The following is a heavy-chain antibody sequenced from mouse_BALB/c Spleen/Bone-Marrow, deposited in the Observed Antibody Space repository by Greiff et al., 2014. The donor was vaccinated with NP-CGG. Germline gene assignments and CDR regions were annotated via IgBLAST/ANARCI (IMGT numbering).Heavy chain of an antibody. CDR1: GYTFTRYW. CDR3: ARRGTTAKDYAMDY. D-gene: IGHD1-2*01. Sequence: VMLVESGAELVKPGASVKISCKASGYTFTRYWMNWVKQRPGQGLEWIGEIDPSDSYTNNNQKFKDKATLTVDKSSSTAYMQLSSLTSEDSAVYYCARRGTTAKDYAMDYWGQGTLVTVSS. J-gene: IGHJ4*01. V-gene: IGHV1S126*01. CDR2: IDPSDSYT.